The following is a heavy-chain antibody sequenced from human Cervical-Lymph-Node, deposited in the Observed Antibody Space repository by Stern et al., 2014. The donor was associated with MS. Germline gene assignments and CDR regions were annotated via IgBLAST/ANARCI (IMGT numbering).Heavy chain of an antibody. J-gene: IGHJ5*02. D-gene: IGHD3-3*01. Sequence: QLVESGGGLVPPGGSLRLSCAVSGFTFNTYGMRWVRQAPGMGLQWISAISDIGDRTYYADSVQGRFTISRDNSKNTLYLQMNSLSAEDTAVYYCVRDPPLDARFLGLDPWGQGTLVTVSS. CDR2: ISDIGDRT. CDR1: GFTFNTYG. CDR3: VRDPPLDARFLGLDP. V-gene: IGHV3-23*04.